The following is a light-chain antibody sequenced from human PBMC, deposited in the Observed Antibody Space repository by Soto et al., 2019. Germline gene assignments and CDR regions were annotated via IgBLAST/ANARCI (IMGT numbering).Light chain of an antibody. V-gene: IGLV1-40*01. J-gene: IGLJ1*01. Sequence: QSVLTQPPSVSGAPGRRVTISCTGSSSNIVAGYDVHWYQQLPGTAPKVLIYGNSNRPSGVPDRFSGSKSGTSASLAITGLQAEDEADYYCQSYDSSLSGYVFGTGTKVTVL. CDR1: SSNIVAGYD. CDR2: GNS. CDR3: QSYDSSLSGYV.